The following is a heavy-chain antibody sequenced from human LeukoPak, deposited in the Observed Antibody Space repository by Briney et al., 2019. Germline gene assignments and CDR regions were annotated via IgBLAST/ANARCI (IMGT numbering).Heavy chain of an antibody. V-gene: IGHV3-30*01. D-gene: IGHD5-12*01. Sequence: GRSLRLSCAASGFTFSSYAMHWVRQAPGKGLEWVAVISYDGSNKYYADSVKGRFTISRDNSKNTLYLQMNSLRAEDTAVYYCARGLATKGSWFDPCGQGTLVTVSS. J-gene: IGHJ5*02. CDR2: ISYDGSNK. CDR3: ARGLATKGSWFDP. CDR1: GFTFSSYA.